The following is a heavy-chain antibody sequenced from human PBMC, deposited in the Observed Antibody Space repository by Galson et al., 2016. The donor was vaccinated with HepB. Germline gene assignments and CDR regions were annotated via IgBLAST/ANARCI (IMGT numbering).Heavy chain of an antibody. CDR1: GFTFTTYW. V-gene: IGHV3-7*03. J-gene: IGHJ1*01. Sequence: SLRLSCAASGFTFTTYWMSWVRQAPGKGLEWVANIKPDGSEKYYVDSVKGRFTISRDNAKNSPYLQMNSLRAEDTAVYYCAQYYYDSSGYVEYFQNWGQGSRVTVSS. D-gene: IGHD3-22*01. CDR3: AQYYYDSSGYVEYFQN. CDR2: IKPDGSEK.